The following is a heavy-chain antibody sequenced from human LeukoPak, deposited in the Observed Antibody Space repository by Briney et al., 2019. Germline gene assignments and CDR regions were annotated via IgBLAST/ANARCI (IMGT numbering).Heavy chain of an antibody. D-gene: IGHD3-22*01. CDR2: INPNSGGT. V-gene: IGHV1-2*06. CDR1: GYTFTGYY. CDR3: ARDYYYYDSSGYYYIPYYFDY. J-gene: IGHJ4*02. Sequence: GASVEVSCKASGYTFTGYYMHWVRQAPGQGLEWMGRINPNSGGTNYAQKFQGRVTMTRDTSISTAYMELSRLRSDDTAVYYCARDYYYYDSSGYYYIPYYFDYWGQGTLVTVSS.